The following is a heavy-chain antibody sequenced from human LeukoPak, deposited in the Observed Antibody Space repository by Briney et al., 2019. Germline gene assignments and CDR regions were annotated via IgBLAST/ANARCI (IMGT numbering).Heavy chain of an antibody. CDR1: GFTFSDYY. D-gene: IGHD6-13*01. J-gene: IGHJ5*02. CDR2: ISTGGNYI. Sequence: GGSLRLSCAASGFTFSDYYMSWIRQAPGKGLEWVSYISTGGNYIKDADSVKGRFTISRDNAKNSLFLQMNSLRVEDTAVYYCARPKTAWSSHWYFELWGQGTLVTVSS. V-gene: IGHV3-11*03. CDR3: ARPKTAWSSHWYFEL.